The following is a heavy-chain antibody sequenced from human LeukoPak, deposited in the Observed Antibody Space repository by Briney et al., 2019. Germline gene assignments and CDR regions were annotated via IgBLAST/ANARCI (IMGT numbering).Heavy chain of an antibody. J-gene: IGHJ3*02. Sequence: PSETLSLTCTVSGGSISSGGYYWSWIRQHPGKGLEWIGYIYYSGSTYYNPSLKSRVTISVDTSKNQFSLKLSSVTAADTAVYYCARVEYSSSGDAFDIWGQGTMVTVSS. D-gene: IGHD6-6*01. V-gene: IGHV4-31*03. CDR2: IYYSGST. CDR1: GGSISSGGYY. CDR3: ARVEYSSSGDAFDI.